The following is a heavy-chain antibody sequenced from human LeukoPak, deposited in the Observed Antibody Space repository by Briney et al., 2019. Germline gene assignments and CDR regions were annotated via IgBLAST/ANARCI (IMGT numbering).Heavy chain of an antibody. CDR2: IYTTGNT. V-gene: IGHV4-4*07. CDR3: ARGKYYYDSNSSYRYFDP. J-gene: IGHJ5*02. Sequence: TSETLSLTCTVSGGSISSYYWSWIRQPAGKGLEWIGRIYTTGNTNYNPSLKSRVTMSIDTSKKQFSLKLSSVTAADTAVYYCARGKYYYDSNSSYRYFDPWGQGTLVTVSS. CDR1: GGSISSYY. D-gene: IGHD3-22*01.